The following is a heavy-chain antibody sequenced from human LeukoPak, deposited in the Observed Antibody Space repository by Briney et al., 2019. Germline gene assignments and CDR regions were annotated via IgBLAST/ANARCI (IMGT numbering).Heavy chain of an antibody. Sequence: PGGSLGLSCAASGFTFRNYVIHWVRQAPGKGLEWVAVTSSDLNVKLYADSVKGRFTVSRDNSRNTLYLQMNTLRADDTAVYYCAKDKGNYYDSSGYFDYWGQGTLVTVSS. D-gene: IGHD3-22*01. CDR1: GFTFRNYV. CDR3: AKDKGNYYDSSGYFDY. CDR2: TSSDLNVK. V-gene: IGHV3-30*18. J-gene: IGHJ4*02.